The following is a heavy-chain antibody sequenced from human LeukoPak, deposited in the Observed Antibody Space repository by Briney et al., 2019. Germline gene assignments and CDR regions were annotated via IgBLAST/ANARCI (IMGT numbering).Heavy chain of an antibody. D-gene: IGHD3-22*01. CDR2: ISGSGGIT. Sequence: GGSLRLSCAASGFTFSSYAMSWVRQAPGKGLEWVSVISGSGGITYYADSVKGRFTISRDNSKNTLYLQMNSLRAEDTAVYYCVKDIGLYYYDTWGQGTLVTVSS. CDR3: VKDIGLYYYDT. J-gene: IGHJ4*02. CDR1: GFTFSSYA. V-gene: IGHV3-23*01.